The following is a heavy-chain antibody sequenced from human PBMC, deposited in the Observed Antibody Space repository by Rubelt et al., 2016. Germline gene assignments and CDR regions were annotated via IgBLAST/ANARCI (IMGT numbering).Heavy chain of an antibody. CDR2: INPSGGST. V-gene: IGHV1-46*01. Sequence: GYIFTSYSMHCVRQAPGQGLEWMGIINPSGGSTTYAQKFQGRVSMTRDTSTSTVYMELSSLRYEDTALYYCARDSSNLAARLPNFDYWGQGTLVSVSS. CDR3: ARDSSNLAARLPNFDY. CDR1: GYIFTSYS. J-gene: IGHJ4*02. D-gene: IGHD6-6*01.